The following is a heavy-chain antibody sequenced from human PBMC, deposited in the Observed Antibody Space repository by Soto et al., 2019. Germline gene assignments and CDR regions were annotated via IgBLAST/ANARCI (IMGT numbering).Heavy chain of an antibody. CDR3: ARERKSTMIKPDAFDI. CDR2: IIPIFGTA. Sequence: QVQLVQSGAEVKKPGSSVKVSCKASGGTFSSYAISWVRQAPGQGLEWMGGIIPIFGTANYAQKFQGRVTITADESTSTAYMELSSLRSEDTAVYYCARERKSTMIKPDAFDIWGQGTMVTVSS. D-gene: IGHD3-22*01. V-gene: IGHV1-69*12. CDR1: GGTFSSYA. J-gene: IGHJ3*02.